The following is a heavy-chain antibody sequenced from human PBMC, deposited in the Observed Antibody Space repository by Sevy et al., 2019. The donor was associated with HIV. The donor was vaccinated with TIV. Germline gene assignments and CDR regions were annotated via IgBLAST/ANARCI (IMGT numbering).Heavy chain of an antibody. Sequence: GGSLRLSCAASGFTFSNAWMSWVRQAPGKGLEWVGRIKSKTDGGTTDYAAPVKGRFTISRDDSKNTLYLQMNSLKTEDTAVYYCTTDGRGGGCKPKDVWGKGTTVTVSS. CDR1: GFTFSNAW. CDR3: TTDGRGGGCKPKDV. D-gene: IGHD3-16*01. V-gene: IGHV3-15*01. J-gene: IGHJ6*04. CDR2: IKSKTDGGTT.